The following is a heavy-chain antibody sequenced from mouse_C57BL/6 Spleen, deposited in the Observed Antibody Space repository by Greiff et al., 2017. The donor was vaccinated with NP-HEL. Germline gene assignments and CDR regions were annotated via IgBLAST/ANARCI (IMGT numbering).Heavy chain of an antibody. CDR3: ARASLGLPRDYVDY. CDR1: GFTFSSYG. CDR2: ISSGGSYT. V-gene: IGHV5-6*01. J-gene: IGHJ2*01. Sequence: EVQLVESGGDLVKPGGSLKLSCAASGFTFSSYGMSWVRQTPDTRLEWVATISSGGSYTYYPDSVKVRFTISRDNAKNNMSLQMSSLKAEDPAMYYWARASLGLPRDYVDYWGQGATLTVSS. D-gene: IGHD4-1*01.